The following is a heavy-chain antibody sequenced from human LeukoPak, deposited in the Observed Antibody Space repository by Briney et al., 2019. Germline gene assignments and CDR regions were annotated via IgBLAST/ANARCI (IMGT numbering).Heavy chain of an antibody. D-gene: IGHD3-9*01. CDR3: ASLRGADSTGYYWDFDY. Sequence: SETLSLTCTVPGGSVTSSLYYWAWIRQPPGKGLEWIGTINYSGSTYYNPSLKSRVTISVDTSKNQFSLRLSSVPAADTAVYYCASLRGADSTGYYWDFDYWGQGTLVTVSS. CDR1: GGSVTSSLYY. J-gene: IGHJ4*02. CDR2: INYSGST. V-gene: IGHV4-39*01.